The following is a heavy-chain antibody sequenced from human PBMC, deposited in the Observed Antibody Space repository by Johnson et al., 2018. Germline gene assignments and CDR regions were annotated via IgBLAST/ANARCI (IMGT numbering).Heavy chain of an antibody. CDR3: ARLGRNRGSNRNMDV. J-gene: IGHJ6*04. Sequence: QVQLQESGPGLVKPSETLSLTCTVSGGSISTDTYYWGWIRQPPGKGLEWIGSIYYSGNTYYNPSLKSRVTILVDTSTNQFSLKLSSVTAADTAVYYCARLGRNRGSNRNMDVWAKGPRSPSPQ. D-gene: IGHD3-16*01. CDR1: GGSISTDTYY. V-gene: IGHV4-39*07. CDR2: IYYSGNT.